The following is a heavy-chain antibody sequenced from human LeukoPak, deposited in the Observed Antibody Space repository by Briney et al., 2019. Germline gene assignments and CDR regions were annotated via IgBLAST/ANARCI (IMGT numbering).Heavy chain of an antibody. CDR3: AITTGTTSEYYSGRDV. Sequence: GESLKISCKGSGYSFTSYWIGWVRQMPGKGLEWMGIIYPGDSDTRYSPSFQGQVTISADKSISTAYLQWSSLKASDTAMYYCAITTGTTSEYYSGRDVGGKGTTVPVSS. CDR1: GYSFTSYW. D-gene: IGHD1-1*01. CDR2: IYPGDSDT. J-gene: IGHJ6*04. V-gene: IGHV5-51*01.